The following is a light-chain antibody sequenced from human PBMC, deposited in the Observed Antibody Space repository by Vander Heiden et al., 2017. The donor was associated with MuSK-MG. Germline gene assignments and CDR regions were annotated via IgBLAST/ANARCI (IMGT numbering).Light chain of an antibody. CDR1: QSISSY. Sequence: DIQMTQSPSSLSASVGDRVTITCRASQSISSYLNWYQQKPGKAPKLLIYAASSSLSGVPSRFSGSGSGTDFTLTISSLQPEDFATYYCHQSESTPLTFGQGTRMEIK. CDR2: AAS. J-gene: IGKJ5*01. CDR3: HQSESTPLT. V-gene: IGKV1-39*01.